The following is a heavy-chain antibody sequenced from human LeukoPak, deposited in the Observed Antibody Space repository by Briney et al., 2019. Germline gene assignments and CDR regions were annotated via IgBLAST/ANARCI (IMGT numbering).Heavy chain of an antibody. J-gene: IGHJ6*03. CDR2: ISAYNGNT. V-gene: IGHV1-18*01. D-gene: IGHD3-3*01. CDR3: ARVGGYDFWSGYFDYYYYMDV. CDR1: GYTFTSYG. Sequence: ASVKVSCKASGYTFTSYGISWVRQAPGQGLEWMGWISAYNGNTNYAQKLQGRVTMTTDTSTSTAYRELRSLRSDDTAVYYCARVGGYDFWSGYFDYYYYMDVRGKGTTVTVSS.